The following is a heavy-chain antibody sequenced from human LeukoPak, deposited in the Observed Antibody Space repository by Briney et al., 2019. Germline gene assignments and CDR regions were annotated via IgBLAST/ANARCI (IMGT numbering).Heavy chain of an antibody. V-gene: IGHV1-2*06. D-gene: IGHD3-3*01. J-gene: IGHJ2*01. Sequence: ASVKVSCKASGYTFTGYYMHWVRQAPGQGLEWMGRINPNSGGTNYAQKFQGRVTMTRDTSISTAYMELSRLRSYDTAVYYCARDFAMIFGVVIGFDLWGRGTLVTVSS. CDR2: INPNSGGT. CDR1: GYTFTGYY. CDR3: ARDFAMIFGVVIGFDL.